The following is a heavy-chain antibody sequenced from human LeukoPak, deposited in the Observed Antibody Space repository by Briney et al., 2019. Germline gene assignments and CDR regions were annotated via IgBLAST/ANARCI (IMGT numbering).Heavy chain of an antibody. J-gene: IGHJ4*02. CDR3: AKGKGSSSSSIGW. Sequence: VGSLRLSCAASGFTFNTYAMSWVRQAPGKGLEWVSAISGSGDSTFYADSVKGRFTISRDNSKNTLYLQIHSLRAEDTAVYYCAKGKGSSSSSIGWWGQGTLVTVSS. CDR1: GFTFNTYA. V-gene: IGHV3-23*01. D-gene: IGHD6-19*01. CDR2: ISGSGDST.